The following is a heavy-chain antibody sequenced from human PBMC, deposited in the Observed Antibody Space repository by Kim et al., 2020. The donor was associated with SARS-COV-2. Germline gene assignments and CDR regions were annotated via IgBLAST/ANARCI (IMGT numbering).Heavy chain of an antibody. CDR3: ASGGWLHCCY. V-gene: IGHV4-31*03. CDR1: GGSISSGGYY. D-gene: IGHD3-16*01. J-gene: IGHJ4*02. Sequence: SETLSLTCTVSGGSISSGGYYWSWIRQHPGKGLEWIGYIYYSGSTYYNPSLKSRVTISVDTAKNQFSLKLSSVTAADTAVYYCASGGWLHCCYWGQGTLVTVSA. CDR2: IYYSGST.